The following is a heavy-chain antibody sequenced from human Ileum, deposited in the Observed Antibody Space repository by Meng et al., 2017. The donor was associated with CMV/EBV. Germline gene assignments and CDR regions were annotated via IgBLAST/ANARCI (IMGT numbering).Heavy chain of an antibody. CDR2: VHSGGDT. CDR1: GFSVSNKY. CDR3: ARDPGHGESVTYDY. D-gene: IGHD4-17*01. J-gene: IGHJ4*02. Sequence: VCSGGGLDQPAASLRLACAASGFSVSNKYMSWVRQAPGKGLEWVSAVHSGGDTYYADSVKGRFTISRDNSKNTLYLQMNSLRSEDTAVYXCARDPGHGESVTYDYWGQGILVTVSS. V-gene: IGHV3-66*01.